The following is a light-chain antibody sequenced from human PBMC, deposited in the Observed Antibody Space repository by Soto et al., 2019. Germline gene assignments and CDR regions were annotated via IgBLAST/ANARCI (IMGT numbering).Light chain of an antibody. J-gene: IGKJ5*01. CDR1: QTISSW. CDR3: QQYEKWPPSIT. V-gene: IGKV1-5*03. CDR2: KAS. Sequence: DIQLTQSPSFLSASVGDRVTITCRASQTISSWLAWYQQKPGKAPKLLIYKASTLKSGVPSRFSGSGSGTDFTLTISSLQPEDFATYYCQQYEKWPPSITFGQGTRLEIK.